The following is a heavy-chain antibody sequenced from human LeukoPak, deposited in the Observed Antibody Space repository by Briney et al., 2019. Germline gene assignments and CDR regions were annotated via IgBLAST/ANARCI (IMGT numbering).Heavy chain of an antibody. CDR3: ARVSSSSWWALDY. D-gene: IGHD6-13*01. J-gene: IGHJ4*02. CDR1: GGSISSSSYY. Sequence: SETLSLTCTVSGGSISSSSYYWSWIRQPPGKGLEWIGYIYYSGSTNYNPSLKSRVTISVDTSKNQFSLKLSSVTAADTAVYYCARVSSSSWWALDYWGQGTLVTVSS. V-gene: IGHV4-61*01. CDR2: IYYSGST.